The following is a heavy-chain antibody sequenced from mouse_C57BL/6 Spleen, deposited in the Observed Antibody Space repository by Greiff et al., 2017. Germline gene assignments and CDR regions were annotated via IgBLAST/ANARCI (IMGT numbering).Heavy chain of an antibody. CDR2: IGPGSGST. D-gene: IGHD1-1*01. CDR1: GYTFTDYY. CDR3: AREGFITTVVAPTLFDY. J-gene: IGHJ2*01. Sequence: VKLQESGAELVKPGASVKISCKASGYTFTDYYINWVKQRPGQGLEWIGKIGPGSGSTYYNEKFKGKATLTADKSSSTAYMQLSSLTSEDSAVYFCAREGFITTVVAPTLFDYWGQGTTLTVSS. V-gene: IGHV1-77*01.